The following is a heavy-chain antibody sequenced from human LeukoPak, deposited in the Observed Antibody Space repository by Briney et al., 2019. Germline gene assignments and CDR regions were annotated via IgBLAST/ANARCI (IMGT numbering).Heavy chain of an antibody. CDR2: INPNSGGT. J-gene: IGHJ4*02. CDR1: GYTFTGYH. V-gene: IGHV1-2*02. Sequence: ASVKVSCKASGYTFTGYHMHWVRQAPGQGLEWMGWINPNSGGTNYARKFQGRVTMTRDTSTSTVYMELSSLRSEDTAVYYCARGEDFDGSYYFDYWGQGTLVTVSS. CDR3: ARGEDFDGSYYFDY. D-gene: IGHD1-26*01.